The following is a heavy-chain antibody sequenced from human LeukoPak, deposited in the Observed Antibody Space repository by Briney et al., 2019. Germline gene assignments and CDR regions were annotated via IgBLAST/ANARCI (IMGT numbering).Heavy chain of an antibody. J-gene: IGHJ3*02. CDR3: ASVRSDYGDPYDAFDI. CDR1: GYTFTGNY. Sequence: GSVKVSCKASGYTFTGNYMHWVRQAPGQGLEWVGWISPNSGGTNYAQKFQGRVTMTRDTSISIAYMDLSRLRSDDTAVYYCASVRSDYGDPYDAFDIWGQGTMVTVSS. V-gene: IGHV1-2*02. D-gene: IGHD4-17*01. CDR2: ISPNSGGT.